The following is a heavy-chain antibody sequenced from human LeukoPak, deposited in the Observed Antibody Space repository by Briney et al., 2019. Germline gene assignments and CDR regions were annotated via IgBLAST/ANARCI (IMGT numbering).Heavy chain of an antibody. D-gene: IGHD6-25*01. Sequence: GSSVKVSCKASGGTFSSYAISWLRQAPGQGLEWMGRIIPIFGTANYAQKFQGRVTITTDESTSTAYMELSSLRSEHTAVYYCARDSSGWPSEYWGQGTLSPSPQ. J-gene: IGHJ4*02. V-gene: IGHV1-69*05. CDR1: GGTFSSYA. CDR2: IIPIFGTA. CDR3: ARDSSGWPSEY.